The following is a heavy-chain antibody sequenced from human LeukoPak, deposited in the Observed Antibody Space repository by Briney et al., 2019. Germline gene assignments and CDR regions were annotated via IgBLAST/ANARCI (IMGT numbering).Heavy chain of an antibody. Sequence: ASVKVSCKASGYTFTSYGISWVRQAPGQGLEWMGWISAYDGNTNYAQKLQGRVTMTTDTSTSTAYMELRSLRSDDTAVYYCARDNSVRDEAWWFNPWGQGTLVTVSS. CDR2: ISAYDGNT. J-gene: IGHJ5*02. CDR1: GYTFTSYG. CDR3: ARDNSVRDEAWWFNP. V-gene: IGHV1-18*01. D-gene: IGHD5-24*01.